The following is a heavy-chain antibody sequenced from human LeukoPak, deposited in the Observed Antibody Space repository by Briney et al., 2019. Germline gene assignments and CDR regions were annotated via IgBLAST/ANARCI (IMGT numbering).Heavy chain of an antibody. D-gene: IGHD3-16*01. CDR3: AEASWVSSPDAVR. V-gene: IGHV3-23*01. J-gene: IGHJ4*02. CDR2: IRVNVET. CDR1: GLRLSSFA. Sequence: GRSLRLSCAASGLRLSSFAMSWVRQGPPRGLEWVSSIRVNVETFYTDSVKGRFTLYSDRSRNTVYLKLKNLRAEDTGIYYCAEASWVSSPDAVRWGKGNLVNVSS.